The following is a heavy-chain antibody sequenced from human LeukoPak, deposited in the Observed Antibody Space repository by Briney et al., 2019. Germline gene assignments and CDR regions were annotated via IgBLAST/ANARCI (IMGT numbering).Heavy chain of an antibody. Sequence: SETLSLTCTVSGGSISSYYWSWIRQPPGKGLEWIGYIYYSGSTNYNPSLKSRVTISVDTSKNQFSLKLSSVTAADTAVYYCARHRGSSGWVRTYYYYGMDVWGQGTTVTVSS. CDR3: ARHRGSSGWVRTYYYYGMDV. CDR2: IYYSGST. J-gene: IGHJ6*02. V-gene: IGHV4-59*08. D-gene: IGHD6-19*01. CDR1: GGSISSYY.